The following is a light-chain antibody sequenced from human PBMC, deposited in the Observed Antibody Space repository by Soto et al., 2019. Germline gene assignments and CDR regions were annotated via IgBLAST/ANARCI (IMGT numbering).Light chain of an antibody. CDR2: AAS. V-gene: IGKV1-39*01. CDR3: QQSYSTLSRA. CDR1: QSISSY. Sequence: DIQMTHSPSSLSSSVVYRVTVTCRXSQSISSYLNWYQQKPGKAPKLLIYAASSLQSGVPSRFSGSGSGTDFTLTISSLQPEDFATYYCQQSYSTLSRAFGQGTKVDI. J-gene: IGKJ1*01.